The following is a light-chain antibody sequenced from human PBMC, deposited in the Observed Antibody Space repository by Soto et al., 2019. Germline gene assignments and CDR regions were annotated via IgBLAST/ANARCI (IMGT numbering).Light chain of an antibody. Sequence: DIQLTQSPSFLSASVGDRLTITCRASQDIRSSLAWYQQKPGKAPNLLIYTVSTLQSGVPSRFSGSRSGTEFPLTISSLQPEVFATYSCQKFNSPPFPSGGGTKGE. CDR1: QDIRSS. V-gene: IGKV1-9*01. CDR3: QKFNSPPFP. CDR2: TVS. J-gene: IGKJ4*01.